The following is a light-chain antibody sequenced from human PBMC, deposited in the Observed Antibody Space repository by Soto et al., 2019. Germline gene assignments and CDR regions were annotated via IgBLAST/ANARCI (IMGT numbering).Light chain of an antibody. CDR2: GAS. J-gene: IGKJ3*01. Sequence: DIVMTQSPATLFVSPGERATLSCRASQTISSNLAWYQQKPGQTPRLLIYGASTRAAGIPARFSGSGSGTEFTLTITSLQSEDFAVYYCQQYNNWPPFTFGPGTKVDIK. CDR3: QQYNNWPPFT. V-gene: IGKV3-15*01. CDR1: QTISSN.